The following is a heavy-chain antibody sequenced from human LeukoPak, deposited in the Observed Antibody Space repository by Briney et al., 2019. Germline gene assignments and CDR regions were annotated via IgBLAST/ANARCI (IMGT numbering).Heavy chain of an antibody. D-gene: IGHD3-10*01. Sequence: GGSLRPSCAASGFTVSSNYMSWVRQAPGKGLEWVSVIYSGGSTYYADSVKGRFTISRDNSKNTLYLQMNSLRAEDTAVYYCARVPQAAGSGSSGARIYYYYMDVWGKGTTVTVSS. CDR1: GFTVSSNY. CDR3: ARVPQAAGSGSSGARIYYYYMDV. J-gene: IGHJ6*03. CDR2: IYSGGST. V-gene: IGHV3-53*01.